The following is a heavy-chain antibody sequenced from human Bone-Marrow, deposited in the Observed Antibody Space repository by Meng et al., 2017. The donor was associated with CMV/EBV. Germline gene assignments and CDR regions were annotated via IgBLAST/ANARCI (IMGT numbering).Heavy chain of an antibody. Sequence: SVKVSCKASGGTFSSYAISWVRQAPGQGLEWMGGIIPIFGTANYAQKFQGRVTITTDESTSTAYMELSSLRSEDTAVYYCASSGNPPPLYYYYGMDVWGQGTTVTFSS. CDR1: GGTFSSYA. CDR2: IIPIFGTA. CDR3: ASSGNPPPLYYYYGMDV. V-gene: IGHV1-69*05. J-gene: IGHJ6*02. D-gene: IGHD1-26*01.